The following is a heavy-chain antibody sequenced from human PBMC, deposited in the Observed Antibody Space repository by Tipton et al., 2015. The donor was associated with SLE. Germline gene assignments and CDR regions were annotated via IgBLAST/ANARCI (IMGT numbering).Heavy chain of an antibody. Sequence: TLSLTCTVSGGSISSGDYYWSWIRQPPGKGLEWIGYIYSSGSTKYNPSLKSRVTISVDTSKNQFSLRLSSVTAADTAVYYCARSLYYYDAFDIWGQGTMVTVSS. V-gene: IGHV4-61*08. CDR3: ARSLYYYDAFDI. J-gene: IGHJ3*02. CDR1: GGSISSGDYY. D-gene: IGHD3-22*01. CDR2: IYSSGST.